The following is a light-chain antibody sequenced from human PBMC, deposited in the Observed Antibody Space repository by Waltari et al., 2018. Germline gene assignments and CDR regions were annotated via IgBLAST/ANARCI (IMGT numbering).Light chain of an antibody. Sequence: IVMTQSPATLSVSSGERSTLSCGAGQSISSQLAWYQQNPGPPPKLLIYGACTRATGIPARFSGSESGIEFTLTISSLQSEDFADDFCQHYHESPPNTFDPGTKVDIK. V-gene: IGKV3-15*01. CDR3: QHYHESPPNT. CDR2: GAC. CDR1: QSISSQ. J-gene: IGKJ3*01.